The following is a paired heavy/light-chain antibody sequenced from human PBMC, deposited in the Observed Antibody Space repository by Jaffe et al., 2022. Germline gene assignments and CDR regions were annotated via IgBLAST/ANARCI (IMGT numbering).Heavy chain of an antibody. Sequence: QVQLQESGPGLVKPSETLSFTCTVSGGSLSTYYWSWIRQPPGKGLEWIGYIHYSGGTNYNPSLKSRVTISLDTSKSQFSLNLNSVTAADTAVYYCARGNYDTLTGYYTAGIFDSWGPGTLVTVSS. CDR1: GGSLSTYY. J-gene: IGHJ4*02. D-gene: IGHD3-9*01. V-gene: IGHV4-59*01. CDR3: ARGNYDTLTGYYTAGIFDS. CDR2: IHYSGGT.
Light chain of an antibody. CDR3: QQCEDLPLT. CDR1: QDIRKC. J-gene: IGKJ4*01. CDR2: DAS. Sequence: DILMTQSPSSLSASVGDRVTITCQASQDIRKCLNWYQQKPGKAPKLLIHDASNLETGVPSRFSGSGFGTDFTFTISSLQPVDIATYYCQQCEDLPLTFGGGTKVEIK. V-gene: IGKV1-33*01.